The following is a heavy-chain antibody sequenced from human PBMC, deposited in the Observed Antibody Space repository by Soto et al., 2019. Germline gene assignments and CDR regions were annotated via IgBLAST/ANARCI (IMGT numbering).Heavy chain of an antibody. D-gene: IGHD5-18*01. V-gene: IGHV3-48*01. CDR1: GYSRFSYYS. CDR2: ISGSGYPI. J-gene: IGHJ4*02. CDR3: ARVRGHSYGYVDY. Sequence: LRLSCAASGYSRFSYYSMNWVRQAPGKGLEWVSFISGSGYPIYYADSVRGRFTISRDNAKNSLSLQMDSLRVEDTAVYYCARVRGHSYGYVDYWGQGTLVTVSS.